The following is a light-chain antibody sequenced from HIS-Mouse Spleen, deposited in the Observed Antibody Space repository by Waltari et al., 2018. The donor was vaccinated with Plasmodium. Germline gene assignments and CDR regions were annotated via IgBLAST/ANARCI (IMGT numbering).Light chain of an antibody. V-gene: IGKV3-15*01. CDR1: QSVSSN. CDR3: QQYNNWSFT. CDR2: GAS. J-gene: IGKJ3*01. Sequence: DIVMTQSPATLSVSPGERATLSCRASQSVSSNLAWYQQKPGQAPRLRIYGASTRATGIPARFSGSGSGTEFTLTISSLQSEDFAVYYWQQYNNWSFTFGPGTKVDIK.